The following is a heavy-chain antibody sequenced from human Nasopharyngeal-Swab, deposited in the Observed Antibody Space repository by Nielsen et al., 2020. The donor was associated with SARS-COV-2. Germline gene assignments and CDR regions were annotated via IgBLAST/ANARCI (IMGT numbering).Heavy chain of an antibody. V-gene: IGHV4-34*01. CDR3: ARATWSGYSLGWFDP. Sequence: PGKGLEWIGEINHSGSTNYNPSLKSRVTISVDTSKNQFSLKLSSVTAADTAVYYCARATWSGYSLGWFDPWGQGTLVTVSS. D-gene: IGHD3-3*01. CDR2: INHSGST. J-gene: IGHJ5*02.